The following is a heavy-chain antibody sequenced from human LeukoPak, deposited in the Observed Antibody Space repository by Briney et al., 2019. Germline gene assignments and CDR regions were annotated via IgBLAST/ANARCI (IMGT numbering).Heavy chain of an antibody. Sequence: GGSLRLSCAASGITFSSYGMSWVRQAPGKGLEWVSAISGSGGSTYYADSVKGRFTISRDNSKNTLYLQMDSLRVEDTAVYYCAKDGGVWFGESNDYWGQGTLVTVSS. CDR2: ISGSGGST. CDR3: AKDGGVWFGESNDY. D-gene: IGHD3-10*01. CDR1: GITFSSYG. V-gene: IGHV3-23*01. J-gene: IGHJ4*02.